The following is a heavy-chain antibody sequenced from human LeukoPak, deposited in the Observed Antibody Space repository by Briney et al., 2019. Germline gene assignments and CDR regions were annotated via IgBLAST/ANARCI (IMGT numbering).Heavy chain of an antibody. V-gene: IGHV1-24*01. CDR2: FDPEDGET. CDR1: GYTLTELS. CDR3: ASDGRPSIAARDYYCYYMDV. D-gene: IGHD6-6*01. Sequence: ASVKVSCKVSGYTLTELSMHWVRQAPGKGLEWMGGFDPEDGETIYAQKFQGRVTMTEDTSTDTAYMELRSLRSDDTAVYCCASDGRPSIAARDYYCYYMDVWGKGTTVTVSS. J-gene: IGHJ6*03.